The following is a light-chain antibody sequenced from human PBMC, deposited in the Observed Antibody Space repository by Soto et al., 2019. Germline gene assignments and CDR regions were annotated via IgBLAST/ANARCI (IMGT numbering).Light chain of an antibody. CDR2: GAS. CDR1: RSISNN. CDR3: QPHNNWPVVT. Sequence: EMVMTQSPATLSVSPGERVTLSCRASRSISNNLAWYQQKPGQAPRLLIYGASTRATGIPARFSGSGSGTEFTLTIHSLQSEDFAMYYCQPHNNWPVVTFGGGTRVEIK. V-gene: IGKV3-15*01. J-gene: IGKJ4*01.